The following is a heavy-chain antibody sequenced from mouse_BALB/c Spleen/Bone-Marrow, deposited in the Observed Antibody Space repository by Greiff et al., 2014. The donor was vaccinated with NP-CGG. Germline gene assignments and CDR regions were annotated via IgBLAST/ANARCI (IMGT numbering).Heavy chain of an antibody. D-gene: IGHD2-4*01. J-gene: IGHJ3*01. CDR2: INPDSSTI. CDR3: ARLGDYGWFAY. CDR1: GFDFSRYW. Sequence: EVNLVESGGGLVQPGGSLKLSCAASGFDFSRYWMSWVRQAPGKGLEWIGEINPDSSTINYTPSLKDKFIISRDNAKNTLYLQMSKVRSEDTALYYCARLGDYGWFAYWGQGTLVTVSA. V-gene: IGHV4-1*02.